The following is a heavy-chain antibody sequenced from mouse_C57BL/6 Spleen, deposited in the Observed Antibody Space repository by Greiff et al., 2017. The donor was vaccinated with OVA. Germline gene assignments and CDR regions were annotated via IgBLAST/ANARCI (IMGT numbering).Heavy chain of an antibody. CDR1: GYSITSGYY. V-gene: IGHV3-6*01. CDR2: ISYDGSN. CDR3: ARDPYYDGYYGYFDV. Sequence: EVKLVESGPGLVKPSQSLSLTCSVTGYSITSGYYWNWIRQFPGNKLEWMGYISYDGSNNYNPSLKNRISITRDTSKNQFFLKLNSVTTEDTATYYCARDPYYDGYYGYFDVWGTGTTVTVSS. D-gene: IGHD2-3*01. J-gene: IGHJ1*03.